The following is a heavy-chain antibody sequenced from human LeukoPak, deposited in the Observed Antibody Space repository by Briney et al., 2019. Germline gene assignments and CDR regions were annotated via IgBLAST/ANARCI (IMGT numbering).Heavy chain of an antibody. Sequence: ASVKVSCKASGGTFSSYAISWVRQAPGQGLKWMGGIIPIFGTANYAQKFQGRVTITADKSTSTAYMELSSLRSEDTAVYYCARDQAYSYGYENWGQGTLVTVSS. CDR3: ARDQAYSYGYEN. CDR1: GGTFSSYA. J-gene: IGHJ4*02. D-gene: IGHD5-18*01. V-gene: IGHV1-69*06. CDR2: IIPIFGTA.